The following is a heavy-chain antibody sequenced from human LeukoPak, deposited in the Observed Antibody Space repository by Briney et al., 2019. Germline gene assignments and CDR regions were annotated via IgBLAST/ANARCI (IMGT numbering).Heavy chain of an antibody. CDR1: XXTVSXIW. J-gene: IGHJ4*02. CDR3: TTRSPARYCSDGACYSSADY. Sequence: GSLRXXXAVSXXTVSXIWMNWARQAPGKGLEWVASINHNGNVNYYVDSVKGRFTISRDNAKNSLYLQMNSLNTEDTAMYYCTTRSPARYCSDGACYSSADYWGQGTLVTVSS. D-gene: IGHD2-15*01. V-gene: IGHV3-7*03. CDR2: INHNGNVN.